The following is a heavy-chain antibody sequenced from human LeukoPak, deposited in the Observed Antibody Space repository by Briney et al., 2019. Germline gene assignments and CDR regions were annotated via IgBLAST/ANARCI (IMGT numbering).Heavy chain of an antibody. CDR3: ARGATTVTTIADNWFDP. CDR1: GFTFSSYE. V-gene: IGHV3-48*03. Sequence: PGGSLRLSCAASGFTFSSYEMSWVRQAPGKGLEWVSYISSSGSTIYYADSVKGRFTISRDNAKNSLYLQMNSLRAEDTAVYYCARGATTVTTIADNWFDPWGQGTLVTVSS. J-gene: IGHJ5*02. D-gene: IGHD4-11*01. CDR2: ISSSGSTI.